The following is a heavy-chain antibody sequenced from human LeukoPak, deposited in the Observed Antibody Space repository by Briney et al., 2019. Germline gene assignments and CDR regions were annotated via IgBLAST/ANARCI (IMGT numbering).Heavy chain of an antibody. V-gene: IGHV4-39*01. CDR3: ARHPPYGYFSGGDWFDP. Sequence: SETLSLTCTVSGGSISSSSYYWGWIRQPPGKGLEWIGSIYYSGSTYCNPSLKSRVTISVDTSKNQFSLKLSSVTAADTAVYYCARHPPYGYFSGGDWFDPWGQGTLVTVSS. CDR1: GGSISSSSYY. CDR2: IYYSGST. J-gene: IGHJ5*02. D-gene: IGHD5-18*01.